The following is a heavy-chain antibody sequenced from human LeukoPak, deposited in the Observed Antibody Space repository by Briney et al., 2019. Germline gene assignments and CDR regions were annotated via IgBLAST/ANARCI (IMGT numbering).Heavy chain of an antibody. V-gene: IGHV3-11*04. CDR1: GFSFSDNY. Sequence: GGSLRLSCAASGFSFSDNYMTWVRQAPGKGLEWVSAISGSGGSTYYADSVKGRFTISRDNAKNSLYLQMNSLRAEDTAVYYCARAYSSNWSRWGQGTLVTVSS. CDR3: ARAYSSNWSR. D-gene: IGHD6-13*01. J-gene: IGHJ4*02. CDR2: ISGSGGST.